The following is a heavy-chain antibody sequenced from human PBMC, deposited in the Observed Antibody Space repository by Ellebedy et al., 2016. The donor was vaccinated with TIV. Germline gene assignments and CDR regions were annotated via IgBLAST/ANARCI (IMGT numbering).Heavy chain of an antibody. D-gene: IGHD4-23*01. CDR1: GFPFSSYG. CDR3: ARFGNSGAFDI. V-gene: IGHV3-33*01. Sequence: GESLKISCAASGFPFSSYGMHWVRQAPGKGLEWVAVIWYDGSNKDYADSVKGRFTISRDNSKNTLYLQMNSLRAEDTAVYYCARFGNSGAFDIWGPGTMVTVSS. J-gene: IGHJ3*02. CDR2: IWYDGSNK.